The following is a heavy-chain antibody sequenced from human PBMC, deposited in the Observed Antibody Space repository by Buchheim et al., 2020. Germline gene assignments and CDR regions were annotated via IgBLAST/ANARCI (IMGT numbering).Heavy chain of an antibody. Sequence: QVQLQESGPGLVKPSETLSLTCTVSGGSVSSGSYYWSWIRQPPGKGLEWIGYIYYSGSTNYNPSLKSRVTISVDTSKNQFSLKLSSVTAADTAVYYCARVVVAVAATKQSIFFDYWGQGTL. J-gene: IGHJ4*02. D-gene: IGHD2-15*01. CDR2: IYYSGST. CDR3: ARVVVAVAATKQSIFFDY. V-gene: IGHV4-61*01. CDR1: GGSVSSGSYY.